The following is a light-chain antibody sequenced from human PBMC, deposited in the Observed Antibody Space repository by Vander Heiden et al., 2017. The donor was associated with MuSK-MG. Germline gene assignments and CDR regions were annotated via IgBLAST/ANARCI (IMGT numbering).Light chain of an antibody. CDR1: PTDIGGSNF. Sequence: QSALTQPASVSGSPGQSITISCTGTPTDIGGSNFVSWYQQHPGSVPKLIIFNVSDRPSGVSRRFSGSKSANTASLTVAGVQPEDEADYYCSSYSRTPSPRTDSVIFGGGTKLTV. CDR2: NVS. J-gene: IGLJ2*01. V-gene: IGLV2-14*03. CDR3: SSYSRTPSPRTDSVI.